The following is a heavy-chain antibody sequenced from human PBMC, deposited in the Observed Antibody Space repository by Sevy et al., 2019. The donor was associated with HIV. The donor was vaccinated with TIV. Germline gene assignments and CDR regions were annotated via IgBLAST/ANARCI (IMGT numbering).Heavy chain of an antibody. D-gene: IGHD3-10*01. CDR2: MFYSGTT. J-gene: IGHJ4*02. CDR1: GGSISSSSYY. Sequence: SETLSLTCTVSGGSISSSSYYWGWIRQPPGKGLEWIATMFYSGTTYYNPSLKSRVTISVDTSKNQLSLKVSSVTAADTAVYYCARQGSITMAAVIWGQGTLVTVSS. V-gene: IGHV4-39*01. CDR3: ARQGSITMAAVI.